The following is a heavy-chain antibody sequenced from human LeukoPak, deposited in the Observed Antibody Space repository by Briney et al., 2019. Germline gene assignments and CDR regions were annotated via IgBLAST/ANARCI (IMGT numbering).Heavy chain of an antibody. CDR2: IIPIFGTA. Sequence: SVKVSCKASGGTFISYAISWVGQAPGQGLEWMGGIIPIFGTANYAQKFQGRVTITADESTSTAYMELSSLRSEDTAVYYCARESVAVDIVVVVAAYGMDVWGKGTTVTVSS. CDR3: ARESVAVDIVVVVAAYGMDV. CDR1: GGTFISYA. V-gene: IGHV1-69*13. D-gene: IGHD2-15*01. J-gene: IGHJ6*04.